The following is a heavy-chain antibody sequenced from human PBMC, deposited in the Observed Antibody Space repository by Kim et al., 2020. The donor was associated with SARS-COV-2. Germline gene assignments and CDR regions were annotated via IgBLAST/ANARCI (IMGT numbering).Heavy chain of an antibody. J-gene: IGHJ2*01. Sequence: SETLSLTCAVYGGSFSGYYWSWIRQPPGKGLEWIGEINHSGSTNYNPSLKSRVTISVDTSKNQFSLKLSSVTAADTAVYYCARPGRRITTVVTPGSRWYFDLWGRGTLVTVSS. CDR2: INHSGST. CDR3: ARPGRRITTVVTPGSRWYFDL. D-gene: IGHD4-17*01. CDR1: GGSFSGYY. V-gene: IGHV4-34*01.